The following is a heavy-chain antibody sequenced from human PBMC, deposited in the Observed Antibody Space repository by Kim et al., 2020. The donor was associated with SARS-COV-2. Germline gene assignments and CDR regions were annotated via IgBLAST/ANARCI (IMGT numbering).Heavy chain of an antibody. J-gene: IGHJ4*02. CDR3: ARDGSRITVAGTIDQ. CDR1: GFTFSDFH. V-gene: IGHV3-48*02. D-gene: IGHD6-19*01. CDR2: ISSSSNII. Sequence: GGSLRLSCAASGFTFSDFHMNWVRQAPGKGLEWVSYISSSSNIIYYADSVKGRFTISRDNAKNSLYLQMNSLRDEDTAVFYCARDGSRITVAGTIDQWGQGTLVTVSS.